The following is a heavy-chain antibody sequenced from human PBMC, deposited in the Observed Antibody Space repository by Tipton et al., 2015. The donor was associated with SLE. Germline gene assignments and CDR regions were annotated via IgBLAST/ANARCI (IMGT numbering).Heavy chain of an antibody. CDR1: GGSISSGSYY. V-gene: IGHV4-61*02. Sequence: TLSLTCTVSGGSISSGSYYWSWIRQPAGKGLEWIGRIYTSGSTNYNPSLKSRVTISVDTSKNQFSLKLSSVTAADTAMYYCARGTGGAFDIWGQGTMVTVSS. D-gene: IGHD3-16*01. CDR3: ARGTGGAFDI. CDR2: IYTSGST. J-gene: IGHJ3*02.